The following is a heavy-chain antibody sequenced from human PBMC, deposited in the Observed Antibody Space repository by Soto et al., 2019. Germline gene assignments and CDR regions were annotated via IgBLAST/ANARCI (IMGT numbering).Heavy chain of an antibody. CDR1: GFTFSNYA. V-gene: IGHV3-23*01. D-gene: IGHD2-8*01. CDR3: AKGGEQSNGRYYGMDV. CDR2: FSGRTGAT. Sequence: GGSLRLSCAASGFTFSNYAMTWVRQAPGQGLEWVSSFSGRTGATYYADSVKGRFTISRDSSKNTLYLQMNSLRADDTAVYYCAKGGEQSNGRYYGMDVWGQGTRVTVSS. J-gene: IGHJ6*02.